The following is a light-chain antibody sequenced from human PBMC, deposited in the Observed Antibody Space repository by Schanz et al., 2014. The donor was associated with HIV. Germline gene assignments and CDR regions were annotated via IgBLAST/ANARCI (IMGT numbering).Light chain of an antibody. J-gene: IGLJ1*01. CDR2: EVT. Sequence: QSVLTQPPSASGSPGQSVTISCTGTSSDVSDYNYVSWYQQHPGKAPKLMIYEVTKRPSGVPDRFSGSKSGNTASLTVSGLQAEDEADYYCSSYAGSSTFVFGTGTKLTVL. CDR1: SSDVSDYNY. CDR3: SSYAGSSTFV. V-gene: IGLV2-8*01.